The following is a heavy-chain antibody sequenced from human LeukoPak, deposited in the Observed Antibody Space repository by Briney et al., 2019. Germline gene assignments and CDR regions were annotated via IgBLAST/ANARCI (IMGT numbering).Heavy chain of an antibody. Sequence: SETLSLTCAVSGGSISSSNWWSWVRQPPGKGLEWIGEIYHSGSTNYNPSLKSRVTISVDKSKNQSSLKLSSVTAADTAVYYCARDCSSTSCYFPKGAFDIWGQGTMVTVSS. CDR3: ARDCSSTSCYFPKGAFDI. J-gene: IGHJ3*02. CDR2: IYHSGST. V-gene: IGHV4-4*02. CDR1: GGSISSSNW. D-gene: IGHD2-2*01.